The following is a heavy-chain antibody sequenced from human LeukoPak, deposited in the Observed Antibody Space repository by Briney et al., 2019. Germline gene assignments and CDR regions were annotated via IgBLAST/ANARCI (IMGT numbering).Heavy chain of an antibody. CDR2: IKSKTDGGTT. D-gene: IGHD3-22*01. J-gene: IGHJ6*02. CDR1: GFTFSNAW. V-gene: IGHV3-15*01. CDR3: TTVLGTMIVVVGYGMDV. Sequence: GGSLRLSCAASGFTFSNAWMSWVRQAPGKGLEWVGRIKSKTDGGTTDYAAPVKGRFTISRDDSKNTLYLQTNSLKTEDTAVYYCTTVLGTMIVVVGYGMDVWGQGTTVTVSS.